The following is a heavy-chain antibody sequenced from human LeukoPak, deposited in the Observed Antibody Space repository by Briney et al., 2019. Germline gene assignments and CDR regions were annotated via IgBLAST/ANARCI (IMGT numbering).Heavy chain of an antibody. J-gene: IGHJ6*03. V-gene: IGHV3-48*01. CDR1: GFTFGSYS. CDR3: ARVDCSSTSCYTGDYYYYYYMDV. Sequence: GGSLRLSCAASGFTFGSYSMNWVRQAPGKGLEWVSYISSSSSTIYYADSVKGRFTISRDNAKNSLYLQMNSLRAEDTAEYYCARVDCSSTSCYTGDYYYYYYMDVWGKGTTVTVSS. D-gene: IGHD2-2*02. CDR2: ISSSSSTI.